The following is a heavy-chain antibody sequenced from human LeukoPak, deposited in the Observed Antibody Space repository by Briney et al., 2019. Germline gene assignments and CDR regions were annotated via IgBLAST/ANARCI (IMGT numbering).Heavy chain of an antibody. J-gene: IGHJ4*02. CDR2: INHSGST. CDR3: ARRTTSGGSYYPRYYFDY. Sequence: SETLSLTCAVYGGSFSGYYWSWIRQPPGKGLEWIGEINHSGSTNYNPSLKSRVTISVDTSKNQFSLKLSSVTAADTAVYYCARRTTSGGSYYPRYYFDYWGQGTLVTVSS. D-gene: IGHD1-26*01. V-gene: IGHV4-34*01. CDR1: GGSFSGYY.